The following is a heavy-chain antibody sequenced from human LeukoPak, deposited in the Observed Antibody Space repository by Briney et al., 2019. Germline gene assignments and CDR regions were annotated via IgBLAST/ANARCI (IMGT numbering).Heavy chain of an antibody. J-gene: IGHJ5*02. D-gene: IGHD3-10*01. CDR2: IYYSGST. CDR3: ARRRVEMVRGVIINWFDP. Sequence: SETLSLTCTVSGGSISSGGYYWSWLRQHPGKGLEWIGYIYYSGSTYYNPSLKSRVTISVDTSKNQFSLKLSSVTAADTAVYYCARRRVEMVRGVIINWFDPWGQGTLVTVSS. V-gene: IGHV4-31*03. CDR1: GGSISSGGYY.